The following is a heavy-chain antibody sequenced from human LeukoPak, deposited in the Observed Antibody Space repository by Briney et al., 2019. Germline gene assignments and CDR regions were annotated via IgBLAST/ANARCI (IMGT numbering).Heavy chain of an antibody. D-gene: IGHD3-10*01. V-gene: IGHV3-53*01. CDR1: GFTFSSYA. Sequence: GGSLRLSCAASGFTFSSYAMNWVRQAPGKGLEWVSGIHPGDNTYYADSVKGRFTISRDNSKNTVYLQMNSLRAEDTAMYYCARGTSYYDYWGQGTLVTVSP. CDR2: IHPGDNT. J-gene: IGHJ4*02. CDR3: ARGTSYYDY.